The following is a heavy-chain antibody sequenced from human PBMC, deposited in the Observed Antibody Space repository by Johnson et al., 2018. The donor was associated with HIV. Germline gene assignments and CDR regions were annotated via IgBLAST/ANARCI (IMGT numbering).Heavy chain of an antibody. D-gene: IGHD3-22*01. V-gene: IGHV3-30*03. CDR2: ISHDGSNK. Sequence: QVQLVESGGALVQPGRSLRLSCAASGFTFDDYAMHWVRQAPGKGLEWVAVISHDGSNKYYADSVKGRFTISRDNSKNTLYLQMNSLRAEDTAVYYCARDGSTPQPYYYDSSGYRGYSAFDIWGQGTMVTVSS. CDR1: GFTFDDYA. CDR3: ARDGSTPQPYYYDSSGYRGYSAFDI. J-gene: IGHJ3*02.